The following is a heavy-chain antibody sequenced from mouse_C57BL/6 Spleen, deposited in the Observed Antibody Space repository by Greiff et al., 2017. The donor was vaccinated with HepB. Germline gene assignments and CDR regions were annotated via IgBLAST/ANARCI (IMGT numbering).Heavy chain of an antibody. CDR3: AREETGTSFDY. V-gene: IGHV1-61*01. Sequence: VQLQQPGAELVRPGSSVKLSCKASGYTFTSYWMDWVKQRPGQGLEWIGNIYPSDSETHYNQKFKDKATLTVDKSSSTAYMQLSSLTSEDSAVYYCAREETGTSFDYWGQGTTLTVSS. D-gene: IGHD4-1*01. CDR1: GYTFTSYW. J-gene: IGHJ2*01. CDR2: IYPSDSET.